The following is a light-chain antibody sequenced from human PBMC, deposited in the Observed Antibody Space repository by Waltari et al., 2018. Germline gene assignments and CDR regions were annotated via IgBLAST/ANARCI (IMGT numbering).Light chain of an antibody. Sequence: EIVLTQSPATLSLSPGERATPSCRASQSVSSYFAWYQQKPGQAPRPLIYDASNRATGIPARFSGSGSGTDFTLTISSLEPEDFAVYYCQQRSNWLFGGGTKVEIK. CDR1: QSVSSY. CDR3: QQRSNWL. V-gene: IGKV3-11*01. CDR2: DAS. J-gene: IGKJ4*01.